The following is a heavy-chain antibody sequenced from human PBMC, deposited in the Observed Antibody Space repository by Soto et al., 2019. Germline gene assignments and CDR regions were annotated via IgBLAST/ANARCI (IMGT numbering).Heavy chain of an antibody. CDR2: IIPIFGTA. V-gene: IGHV1-69*01. Sequence: QVQLVQSGAEVKKPGSSVKVSCKASGGTFSSHAISWVRQAPGQGLEWMGGIIPIFGTANYAQKFQGRVTMTADESTSTANMELSSLRSEDTALYYCARGLRLGELSFSYWGHGTLVTVSS. CDR3: ARGLRLGELSFSY. J-gene: IGHJ4*01. D-gene: IGHD3-16*02. CDR1: GGTFSSHA.